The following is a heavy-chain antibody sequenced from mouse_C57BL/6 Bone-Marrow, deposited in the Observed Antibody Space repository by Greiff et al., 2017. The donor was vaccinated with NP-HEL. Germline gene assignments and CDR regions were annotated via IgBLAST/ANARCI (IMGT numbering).Heavy chain of an antibody. D-gene: IGHD4-1*01. CDR1: GFTFSDYG. CDR2: ISSGSSTI. V-gene: IGHV5-17*01. CDR3: ARGKLGRSFDY. Sequence: EVKLMESGGGLVKPGGSLKLSCAASGFTFSDYGMHWVRQAPEKGLEWVAYISSGSSTIYYADTVKGRFTISRDKANNTLFPQMTSLRSEDTAMYYCARGKLGRSFDYWGQGTTLTVSS. J-gene: IGHJ2*01.